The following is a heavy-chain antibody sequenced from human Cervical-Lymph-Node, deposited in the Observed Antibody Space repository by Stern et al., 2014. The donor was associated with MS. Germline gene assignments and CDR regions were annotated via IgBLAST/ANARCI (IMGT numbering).Heavy chain of an antibody. V-gene: IGHV1-46*01. CDR1: GYTFTSHY. J-gene: IGHJ4*02. CDR3: ARDVARKYYFDS. Sequence: VQLEASGPEVKTPGASVRVSCKASGYTFTSHYMHWVRQAPGQGLEWMGLINPSTGSSIYAQRFQGRVAMTRDTSSTTVYLELSSLTSEETALYYCARDVARKYYFDSWGQGTLVTVSS. CDR2: INPSTGSS. D-gene: IGHD2-21*01.